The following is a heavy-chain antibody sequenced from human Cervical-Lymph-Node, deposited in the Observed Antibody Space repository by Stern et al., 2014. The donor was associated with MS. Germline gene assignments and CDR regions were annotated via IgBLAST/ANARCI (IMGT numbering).Heavy chain of an antibody. CDR3: AKEESDYTSPYYFDT. CDR1: GFTFSDYA. V-gene: IGHV3-23*04. Sequence: EVQLVEYGGGLAQPWGSLRLSCAASGFTFSDYAMNWVRQAPGKGLQWVSTISGGGRRTYYADSVKGRFTISRDNSKNTLYLQMISLRAEDTAVYYCAKEESDYTSPYYFDTWGQGTLVTVSS. D-gene: IGHD4-17*01. J-gene: IGHJ4*02. CDR2: ISGGGRRT.